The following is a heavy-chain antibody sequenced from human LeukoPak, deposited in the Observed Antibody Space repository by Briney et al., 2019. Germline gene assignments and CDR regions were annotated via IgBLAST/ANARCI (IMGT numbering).Heavy chain of an antibody. V-gene: IGHV4-34*01. Sequence: SETLSLTCAVYGGSFSGYYWSWIRQPPGKGLEWIGEINHSGSTNYNPSLKSRVTISVDTSKNQFSLKLSSVTAADTAVYYCAREAVTVRGYYFDYWGQGTLVTVSS. D-gene: IGHD4-11*01. J-gene: IGHJ4*02. CDR1: GGSFSGYY. CDR2: INHSGST. CDR3: AREAVTVRGYYFDY.